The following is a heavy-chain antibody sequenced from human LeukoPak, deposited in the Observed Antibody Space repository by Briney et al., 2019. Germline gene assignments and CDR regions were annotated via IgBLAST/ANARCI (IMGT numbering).Heavy chain of an antibody. Sequence: GESLKISCKGSGYSFTGYWIGWVRQMPGKGLEWMGIIYPGDSDTRYSPSFQGQVTISADKSISTAYLQWSSLKASDTAMYYCARHGAQYYYGSGSYYNKGYYYYGMDVWGQGTTVTVSS. CDR3: ARHGAQYYYGSGSYYNKGYYYYGMDV. V-gene: IGHV5-51*01. J-gene: IGHJ6*02. CDR2: IYPGDSDT. CDR1: GYSFTGYW. D-gene: IGHD3-10*01.